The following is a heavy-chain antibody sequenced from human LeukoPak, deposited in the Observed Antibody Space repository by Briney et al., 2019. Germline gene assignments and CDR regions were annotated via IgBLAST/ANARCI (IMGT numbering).Heavy chain of an antibody. Sequence: PSGTLSLTCGVSGGSISNTNWWSWVRQPPGQGLEWIGYIYYSGSTYYNPSLKSRLTISVDTSKNQFSLKLRSVTAADTAVYYCARQTSPDYDILTGQDYWGQGTLVTVSS. CDR3: ARQTSPDYDILTGQDY. J-gene: IGHJ4*02. CDR1: GGSISNTNW. D-gene: IGHD3-9*01. CDR2: IYYSGST. V-gene: IGHV4-4*02.